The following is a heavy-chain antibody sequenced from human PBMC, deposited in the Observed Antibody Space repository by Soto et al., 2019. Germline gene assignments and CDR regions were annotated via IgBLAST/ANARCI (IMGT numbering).Heavy chain of an antibody. Sequence: VQLQQWGAGLLKPSATLSLTCAVSGGSFSTHYWSWLRQPPGRGLEWLGDIHHSGSTNYNTPFKSRLTISIDTSKNQFSLRLTSVTAADTAVYYCARVPTRHFYYYTDMDVWGQGNTVTVSS. CDR3: ARVPTRHFYYYTDMDV. CDR1: GGSFSTHY. CDR2: IHHSGST. D-gene: IGHD3-22*01. V-gene: IGHV4-34*01. J-gene: IGHJ6*02.